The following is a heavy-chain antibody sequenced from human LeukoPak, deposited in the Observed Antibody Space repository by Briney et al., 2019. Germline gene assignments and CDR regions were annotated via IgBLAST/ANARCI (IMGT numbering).Heavy chain of an antibody. J-gene: IGHJ4*02. V-gene: IGHV3-30-3*01. CDR2: ISYDGSNK. CDR1: GFTFSSYA. CDR3: AREGGDFWSGYSKPDY. D-gene: IGHD3-3*01. Sequence: GGSLRLSCAASGFTFSSYAMHWVRQAPGKGLEWVAVISYDGSNKYYADSVKGRFTISRDNSKNTLYLQMNSLRAEDTAVYYCAREGGDFWSGYSKPDYWGQGTLVTVSS.